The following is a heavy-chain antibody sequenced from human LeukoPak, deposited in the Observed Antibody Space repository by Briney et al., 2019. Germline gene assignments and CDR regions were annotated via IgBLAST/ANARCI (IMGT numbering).Heavy chain of an antibody. CDR2: IKQDGSEK. CDR3: ARDKPYLYYDFWSGYYMCPYYFDY. CDR1: GFTFSSYW. V-gene: IGHV3-7*01. D-gene: IGHD3-3*01. Sequence: GGSLRLSCAASGFTFSSYWMSWVRQAPGKGLEWVANIKQDGSEKYYVDSVKGRFTISRDNAKNSLYLQMNSLRAEDTAVYYCARDKPYLYYDFWSGYYMCPYYFDYWGQGTLVTVSS. J-gene: IGHJ4*02.